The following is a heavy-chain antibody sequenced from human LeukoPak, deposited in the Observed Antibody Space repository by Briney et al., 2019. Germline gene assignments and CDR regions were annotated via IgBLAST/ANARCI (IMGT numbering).Heavy chain of an antibody. CDR1: GFTFGSHA. Sequence: GGSLRLSCEASGFTFGSHAMYWVRQAPGKGLEWVAGIFGSGGSPHYADSVKGRFTISRDNSRNTVYLQINSLRAGDTVVYYCGKTTVGYSSGQKPAWPVDYWGQGTLVTVSS. CDR3: GKTTVGYSSGQKPAWPVDY. J-gene: IGHJ4*02. V-gene: IGHV3-23*01. D-gene: IGHD5-18*01. CDR2: IFGSGGSP.